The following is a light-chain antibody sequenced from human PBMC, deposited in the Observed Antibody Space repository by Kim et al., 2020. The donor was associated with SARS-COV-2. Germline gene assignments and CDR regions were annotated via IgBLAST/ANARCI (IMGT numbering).Light chain of an antibody. J-gene: IGKJ1*01. V-gene: IGKV1-33*01. CDR3: QQDDNLPPWT. CDR1: QDISNY. Sequence: DIQMTQSPSSLSASVGDRVTITCQASQDISNYLNWYQQKPGKAPKILIYDASYLETGVPSRFSGSGSGTDFTFTISSLQPEDIATSYFQQDDNLPPWTFGRGTKVDIK. CDR2: DAS.